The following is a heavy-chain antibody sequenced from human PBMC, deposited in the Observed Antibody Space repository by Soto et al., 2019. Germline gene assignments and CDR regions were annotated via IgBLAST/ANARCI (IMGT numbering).Heavy chain of an antibody. J-gene: IGHJ6*03. V-gene: IGHV4-59*01. Sequence: SETLPLTCTVSGGSINSYYWSWIRQPPGKGLEWIGYIYYSGSTNHNPSLKSRVTISVDTSKNQFSLKLSSVTAADTAVYYCARVGDYTYHHYYMDVWGKGTTVTVSS. CDR2: IYYSGST. CDR3: ARVGDYTYHHYYMDV. CDR1: GGSINSYY. D-gene: IGHD4-17*01.